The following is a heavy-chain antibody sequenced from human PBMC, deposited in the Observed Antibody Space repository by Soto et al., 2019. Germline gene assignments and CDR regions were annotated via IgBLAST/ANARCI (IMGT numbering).Heavy chain of an antibody. V-gene: IGHV2-5*02. D-gene: IGHD5-12*01. J-gene: IGHJ4*02. CDR2: IFWDDDK. CDR3: AHRSRGYAYYFDQ. Sequence: QITLKESGPALVRPTQPLTLTCSFSGFPLTTRGVAVGWIRQPPGKALEWLALIFWDDDKWYSPSLRSRLTITEDTSKNQVVLTMTNMDPVDTATYYCAHRSRGYAYYFDQWGQGTLVTVSS. CDR1: GFPLTTRGVA.